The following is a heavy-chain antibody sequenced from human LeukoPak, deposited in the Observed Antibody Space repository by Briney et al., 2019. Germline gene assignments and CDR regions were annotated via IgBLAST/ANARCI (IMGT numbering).Heavy chain of an antibody. CDR2: IYHSGST. V-gene: IGHV4-34*01. Sequence: SETLSLTCAVYGGSFSGYYWSWTRQPPGKGLEWIGEIYHSGSTNYNPSLKSRVTISVDKSKNQFSLKLSSVTAADTAVYYCARQDYYDSGAWYFDLWGRGTLVTVSS. J-gene: IGHJ2*01. CDR1: GGSFSGYY. D-gene: IGHD3-22*01. CDR3: ARQDYYDSGAWYFDL.